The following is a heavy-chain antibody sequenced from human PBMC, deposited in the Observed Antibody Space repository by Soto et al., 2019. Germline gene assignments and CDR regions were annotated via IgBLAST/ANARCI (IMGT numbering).Heavy chain of an antibody. J-gene: IGHJ6*03. V-gene: IGHV3-23*01. Sequence: QPGGSLRLSCAASGFTFSSYAMSWVRQAPGKGLEWVSAISGSGGSTYYADSVKGRFTISRDNSKNTLYLQMNSLRAEDTAVYYCAKSGRGYCTNGVCLKTWGYYYYYYMDVWGKGTTVTVSS. D-gene: IGHD2-8*01. CDR3: AKSGRGYCTNGVCLKTWGYYYYYYMDV. CDR1: GFTFSSYA. CDR2: ISGSGGST.